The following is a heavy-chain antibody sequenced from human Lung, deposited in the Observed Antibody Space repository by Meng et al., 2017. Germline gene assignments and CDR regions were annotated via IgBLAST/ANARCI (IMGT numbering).Heavy chain of an antibody. J-gene: IGHJ4*02. CDR1: GGSFRDYY. D-gene: IGHD4-11*01. CDR3: ARGPTTMAHDFDY. CDR2: INHSGST. Sequence: QVPLPQWGAGLLKPSGTLSLTCVGSGGSFRDYYWSWIRQPPGKGLEWIGEINHSGSTNYNPSLESRATISVDTSQNNLSLKLSSVTAADSAVYYCARGPTTMAHDFDYWGQGTLVTVSS. V-gene: IGHV4-34*01.